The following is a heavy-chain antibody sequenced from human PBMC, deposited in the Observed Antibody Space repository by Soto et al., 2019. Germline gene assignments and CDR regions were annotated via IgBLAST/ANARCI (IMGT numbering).Heavy chain of an antibody. CDR2: LISNRSGI. CDR1: GFILSDCA. J-gene: IGHJ4*02. CDR3: AKDRQPDGLWAFDH. Sequence: GGSLRLSCATSGFILSDCAMNWVRQAPGKGLEWVSCLISNRSGISYADAVKGRFTISRDNSNNFLYLQMHGLRVEDTAVYYCAKDRQPDGLWAFDHWGQGTLVTVSS. V-gene: IGHV3-48*01. D-gene: IGHD3-16*01.